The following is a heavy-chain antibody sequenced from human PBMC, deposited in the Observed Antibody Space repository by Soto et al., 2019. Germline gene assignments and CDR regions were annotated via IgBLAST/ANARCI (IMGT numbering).Heavy chain of an antibody. D-gene: IGHD3-9*01. CDR3: ARDVTDYVLDV. CDR2: ISYDGRYI. CDR1: GFSFSNYA. Sequence: QMQLVESGGGVVQPGNYLRLSCAASGFSFSNYAMHWVRQAPGKGLEWVALISYDGRYIYYADSVKGRFAISRENSKKTGELIMNSLRREGTALYYCARDVTDYVLDVWGQGTTVNVSS. J-gene: IGHJ6*02. V-gene: IGHV3-30*03.